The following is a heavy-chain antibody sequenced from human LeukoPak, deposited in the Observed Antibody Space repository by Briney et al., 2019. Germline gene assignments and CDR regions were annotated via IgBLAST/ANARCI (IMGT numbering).Heavy chain of an antibody. J-gene: IGHJ5*02. CDR3: ARGGAAAGTENWFDP. V-gene: IGHV1-58*02. CDR1: GFTFTSSA. CDR2: IVVGSGNT. Sequence: SVKVSCKASGFTFTSSAMQWVRQARGQRLEWIGWIVVGSGNTNYAQKFQERVTITRDMSTSTAYMELSSLRSEDTAVYYCARGGAAAGTENWFDPWGQGTLATVSS. D-gene: IGHD6-13*01.